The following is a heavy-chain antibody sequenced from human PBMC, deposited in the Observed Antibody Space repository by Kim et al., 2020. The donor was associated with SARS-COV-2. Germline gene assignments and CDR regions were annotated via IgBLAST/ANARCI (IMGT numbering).Heavy chain of an antibody. V-gene: IGHV3-30*03. CDR3: ARSWLGGNAFDI. D-gene: IGHD3-10*01. CDR2: ISYDGTNK. CDR1: GFTFSDYG. J-gene: IGHJ3*02. Sequence: GGSLRLSCAASGFTFSDYGMHWVRQAPGKGLEWVAVISYDGTNKYSVDSVKGRFTISRDNSKNRLYLQMNSLRPEDTAVYYCARSWLGGNAFDIWGQGTLVTVSS.